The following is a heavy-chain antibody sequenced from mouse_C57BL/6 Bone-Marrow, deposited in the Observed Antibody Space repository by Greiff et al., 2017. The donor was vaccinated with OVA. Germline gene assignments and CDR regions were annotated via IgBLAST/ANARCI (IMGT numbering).Heavy chain of an antibody. CDR3: ARCYFDY. Sequence: EVKVEESGGGLVQPGGSLKLSCAASGFTFSDYYMYWVRQTPEKRLEWVAYISNGGGSTYYPDTVKGRFTISRDNAKNTLYLQMSRLKSEDTAMYYCARCYFDYWGQGTTLTVSS. CDR2: ISNGGGST. J-gene: IGHJ2*01. V-gene: IGHV5-12*01. CDR1: GFTFSDYY.